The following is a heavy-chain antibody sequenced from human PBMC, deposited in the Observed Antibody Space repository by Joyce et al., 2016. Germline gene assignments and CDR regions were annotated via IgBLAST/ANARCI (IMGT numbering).Heavy chain of an antibody. D-gene: IGHD6-13*01. V-gene: IGHV1-69*12. J-gene: IGHJ6*02. CDR1: GDIFSSYA. Sequence: QVQLVQSGTEVRKIGSSVRVSCRASGDIFSSYAINWVRQAPGQGLEWMGGAIPLAGTSRPAHKFQGRVTISADEATTTVHMDLSSLTFEDSAIYYCVSGQSRGVWGQGTTVTVSS. CDR3: VSGQSRGV. CDR2: AIPLAGTS.